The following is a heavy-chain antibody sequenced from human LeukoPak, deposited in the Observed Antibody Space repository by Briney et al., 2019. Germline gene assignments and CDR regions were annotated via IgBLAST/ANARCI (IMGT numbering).Heavy chain of an antibody. CDR3: AKSHPPTVTTEEGEYLQH. V-gene: IGHV3-30*18. CDR1: GFTFSSFG. J-gene: IGHJ1*01. D-gene: IGHD4-17*01. Sequence: PGGSLRLSCAASGFTFSSFGMHWVRQAPGQGLERVAVISFDGSNQYYADSVKGRFTIYRDNFKNTVYLQMNSLRAEETAVYYCAKSHPPTVTTEEGEYLQHWGQGTLVTVSS. CDR2: ISFDGSNQ.